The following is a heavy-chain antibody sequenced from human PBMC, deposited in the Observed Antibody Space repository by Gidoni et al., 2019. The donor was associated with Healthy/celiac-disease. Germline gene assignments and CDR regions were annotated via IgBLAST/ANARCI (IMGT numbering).Heavy chain of an antibody. CDR2: INSDGSST. CDR3: ARVGDYDFWSGYGMDV. V-gene: IGHV3-74*01. D-gene: IGHD3-3*01. Sequence: EVQLVESGGGLVQPGGSLRLSCAASALTFSTYWMPWVRQAPGKGLVGVSRINSDGSSTSYADSVKGRFTISRGNAKNTLYLQMNSLRAEDTAVYYCARVGDYDFWSGYGMDVWGQGTTVTVSS. J-gene: IGHJ6*02. CDR1: ALTFSTYW.